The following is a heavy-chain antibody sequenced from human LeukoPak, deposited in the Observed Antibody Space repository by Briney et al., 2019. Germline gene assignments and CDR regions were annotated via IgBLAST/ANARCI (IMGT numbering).Heavy chain of an antibody. CDR2: IYYSGST. CDR3: ARDRGSGSSWFDY. D-gene: IGHD6-13*01. Sequence: SETLSLTCTVSGGSISSSSYYRSWIRQPPGKGLEWIGYIYYSGSTNYNPSLKSRVTISVDTSKNQFSLKLSSVTAADTAVYYCARDRGSGSSWFDYWGQGTLVTVSS. J-gene: IGHJ4*02. V-gene: IGHV4-61*01. CDR1: GGSISSSSYY.